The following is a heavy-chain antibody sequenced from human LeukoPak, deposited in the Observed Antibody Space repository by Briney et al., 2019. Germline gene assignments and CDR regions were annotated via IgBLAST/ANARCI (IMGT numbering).Heavy chain of an antibody. V-gene: IGHV6-1*01. Sequence: SQTLSLTCAISGDSVSSNSAAWNWIRQSPSRGLEWLGRTYYRSKWYNDYAVSVKSRITINPDTSKNQFSLQLNSVTPEDTAVYYCARASPYGSGSDYYYYMDVWGKGTTVTISS. D-gene: IGHD3-10*01. CDR2: TYYRSKWYN. J-gene: IGHJ6*03. CDR1: GDSVSSNSAA. CDR3: ARASPYGSGSDYYYYMDV.